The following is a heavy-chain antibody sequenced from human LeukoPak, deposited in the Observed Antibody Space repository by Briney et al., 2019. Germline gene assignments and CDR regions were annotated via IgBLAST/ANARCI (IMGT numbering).Heavy chain of an antibody. V-gene: IGHV1-69*13. J-gene: IGHJ6*04. D-gene: IGHD6-13*01. CDR1: GGTFSGYA. CDR2: IIPIFGTA. Sequence: SVKVSCKASGGTFSGYAITWVRQAPGRGLEWMGGIIPIFGTANYVQKFQGRVTITADESTSTAYMELSSLRSEDTAVYYCARSADSSSGYYYYGMDVWGKGTTVTVSS. CDR3: ARSADSSSGYYYYGMDV.